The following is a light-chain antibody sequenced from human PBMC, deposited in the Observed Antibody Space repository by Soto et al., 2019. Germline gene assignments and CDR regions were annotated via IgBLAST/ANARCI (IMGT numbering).Light chain of an antibody. J-gene: IGKJ4*01. Sequence: DIQMTQAPSSLSASVGARVTITCQASQDISNYFNWYQQKPGKAPKLLIYDASNLETGVPSRFSGRGSGPDFTSNIRTLKTDEIATYDCKQYDNLGLTFGGGTKVEIK. CDR3: KQYDNLGLT. CDR1: QDISNY. V-gene: IGKV1-33*01. CDR2: DAS.